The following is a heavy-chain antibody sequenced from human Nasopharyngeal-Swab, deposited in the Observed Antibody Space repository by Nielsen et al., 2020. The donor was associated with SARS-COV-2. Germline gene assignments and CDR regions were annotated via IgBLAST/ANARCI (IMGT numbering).Heavy chain of an antibody. V-gene: IGHV3-9*01. D-gene: IGHD6-13*01. J-gene: IGHJ5*02. CDR1: GFTFDDYA. Sequence: SLRLSCAASGFTFDDYAMHWVRQAPGKGLEWVSGISWNSGSIGYADSVKGRFTISRDNAKNSLYLQMNSLRAEDTALYYCAKDTSSSWYVGWFDPWGQGTLVTVSS. CDR2: ISWNSGSI. CDR3: AKDTSSSWYVGWFDP.